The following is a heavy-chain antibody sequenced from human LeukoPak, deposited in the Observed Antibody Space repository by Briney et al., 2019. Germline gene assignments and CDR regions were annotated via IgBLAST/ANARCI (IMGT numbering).Heavy chain of an antibody. Sequence: SETLSLTCTVSGGSISSYYWGWIRQPPGKGLEWIGSIDYSGSADYNPSLKSRVTISVDTSKNQFSLKLNSVTAADTAMYYCARGKPAAGYSSGSYPDYWGRGTLVTVSS. J-gene: IGHJ4*02. CDR1: GGSISSYY. V-gene: IGHV4-39*07. CDR3: ARGKPAAGYSSGSYPDY. D-gene: IGHD3-10*01. CDR2: IDYSGSA.